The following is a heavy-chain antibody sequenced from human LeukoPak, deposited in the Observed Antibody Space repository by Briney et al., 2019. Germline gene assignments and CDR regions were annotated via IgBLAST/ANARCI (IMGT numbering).Heavy chain of an antibody. V-gene: IGHV4-61*02. CDR2: IYTSGST. J-gene: IGHJ4*02. Sequence: SETLSLTCTVSGDSVSGGSYYWTWIRQPAGKGLEWIGRIYTSGSTNYNPSLKSRVTISIDTSKNQFSLKLSSVTAADTAVYYCATLGYSSGTDYWGLGTRVTVSS. CDR1: GDSVSGGSYY. CDR3: ATLGYSSGTDY. D-gene: IGHD5-18*01.